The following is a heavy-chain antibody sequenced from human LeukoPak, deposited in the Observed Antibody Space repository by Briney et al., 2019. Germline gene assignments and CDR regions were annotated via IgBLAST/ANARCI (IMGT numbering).Heavy chain of an antibody. Sequence: PGGSLRLSCAPSGFTFSSYGMHWVRQAPGRGLEWVAVISYDGSNKYYADSVKGRFTISRDNSKNTLYLQMNSLRAEDTAVYYCARDGELDYWGQGNLVTVSS. CDR2: ISYDGSNK. D-gene: IGHD2-21*01. V-gene: IGHV3-30*03. CDR1: GFTFSSYG. CDR3: ARDGELDY. J-gene: IGHJ4*02.